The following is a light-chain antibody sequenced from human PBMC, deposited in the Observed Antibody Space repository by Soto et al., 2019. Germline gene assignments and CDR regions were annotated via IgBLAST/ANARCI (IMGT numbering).Light chain of an antibody. V-gene: IGKV1-39*01. CDR1: ETIATY. J-gene: IGKJ2*01. CDR2: GAS. CDR3: QHFYTYPHP. Sequence: DIQMTQSPSSPSASVGDRVTIACRASETIATYLNWYQQKPWRVTKVLIYGASRLQRGVPSRFTGSGDGINFTLTMNNLQPSDFATYYCQHFYTYPHPFCQGTKVEV.